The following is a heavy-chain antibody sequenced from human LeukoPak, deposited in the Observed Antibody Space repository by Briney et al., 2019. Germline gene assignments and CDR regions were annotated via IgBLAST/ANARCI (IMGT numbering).Heavy chain of an antibody. CDR2: IYTSGNT. Sequence: SETLSLTCTVSGGSVSSYYWNWIRQPAGKGLEWIGRIYTSGNTNYKPSLESRVTISLDTSKKQFSLNLSSVTAADTAIYYCARLSYYDNSDFALFDYWGQGTLVTVSS. V-gene: IGHV4-4*07. CDR3: ARLSYYDNSDFALFDY. CDR1: GGSVSSYY. J-gene: IGHJ4*02. D-gene: IGHD3-22*01.